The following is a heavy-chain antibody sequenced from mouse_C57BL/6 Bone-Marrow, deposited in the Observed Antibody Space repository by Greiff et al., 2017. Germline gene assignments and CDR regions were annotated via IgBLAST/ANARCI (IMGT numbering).Heavy chain of an antibody. V-gene: IGHV1-22*01. CDR2: INPYNGGT. D-gene: IGHD1-1*01. CDR1: GYTFTAYN. Sequence: VQLKQSGPELVKPGASVKMSCKASGYTFTAYNMHWVKQSRGKSLEWIGNINPYNGGTSYNQKFKGKATLTVNKSSSTAYMELRSLTSEDSAVYYCARERKYYGSFYWYFDFWGTGTTVTVSS. CDR3: ARERKYYGSFYWYFDF. J-gene: IGHJ1*03.